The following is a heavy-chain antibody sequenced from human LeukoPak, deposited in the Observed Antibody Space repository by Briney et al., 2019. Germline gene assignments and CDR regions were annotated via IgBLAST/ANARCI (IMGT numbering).Heavy chain of an antibody. CDR1: GFTLSSYA. D-gene: IGHD5-24*01. CDR3: TRHGYGDVDY. CDR2: TSSSDAGT. J-gene: IGHJ4*02. V-gene: IGHV3-23*01. Sequence: GGSLRLSCAASGFTLSSYAMSWVRQAPGKGLEWVAATSSSDAGTYHADSVRGRFTISRDNSKNTLYLQMNSLKTEDTAVYYCTRHGYGDVDYWGQGTLVTVSS.